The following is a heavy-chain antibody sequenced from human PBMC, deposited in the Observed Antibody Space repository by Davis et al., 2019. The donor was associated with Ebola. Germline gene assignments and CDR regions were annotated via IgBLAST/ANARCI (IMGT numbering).Heavy chain of an antibody. D-gene: IGHD3-22*01. CDR3: ARDRDYYDSSAYHPRSWFDR. CDR2: IKEDGSEK. J-gene: IGHJ5*02. CDR1: GFTFSTYW. V-gene: IGHV3-7*01. Sequence: GESLKISCAASGFTFSTYWMSWVRQAPGKGLEWVANIKEDGSEKYYEDSVKGRFSISRDNAKNSLFLQMNSLRAEDTAVYYCARDRDYYDSSAYHPRSWFDRWGQGTLVTVSS.